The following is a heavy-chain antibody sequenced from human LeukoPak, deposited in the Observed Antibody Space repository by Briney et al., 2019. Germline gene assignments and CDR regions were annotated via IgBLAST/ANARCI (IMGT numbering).Heavy chain of an antibody. D-gene: IGHD3-10*01. Sequence: PSETLSLTRTVPGGSISSYYWSWIRQPPGKGLEWIGYIYYSGSTNYNPSLKSRVTISVDTSKNQSSLKLSSVTAADTAVYYCARSITMVRGSYYYGMDVWGQGTTVTVSS. CDR3: ARSITMVRGSYYYGMDV. J-gene: IGHJ6*02. CDR2: IYYSGST. V-gene: IGHV4-59*08. CDR1: GGSISSYY.